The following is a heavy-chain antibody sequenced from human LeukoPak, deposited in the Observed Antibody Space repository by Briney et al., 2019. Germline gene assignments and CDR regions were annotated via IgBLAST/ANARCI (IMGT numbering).Heavy chain of an antibody. J-gene: IGHJ5*02. CDR3: ARHSLYSSSGHSWCDP. CDR2: SFYSGIT. D-gene: IGHD6-13*01. CDR1: GDSISIYY. V-gene: IGHV4-59*08. Sequence: PSETLSLTCTVSGDSISIYYWSWLRQPPGKGLEWIGYSFYSGITDYNPSLKSRVTISIDTSKNQFSLKLSSVTAADSAVYYCARHSLYSSSGHSWCDPWGRGTLVTVSS.